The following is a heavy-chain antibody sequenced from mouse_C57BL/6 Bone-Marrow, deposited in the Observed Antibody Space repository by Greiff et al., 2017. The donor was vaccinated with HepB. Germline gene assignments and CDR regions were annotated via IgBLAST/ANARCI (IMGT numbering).Heavy chain of an antibody. D-gene: IGHD2-4*01. CDR1: GFTFTDYY. V-gene: IGHV7-3*01. J-gene: IGHJ3*01. CDR3: ARDEGGGYDYDGEN. Sequence: EVKLVESGGGLVQPGGSLSLSCAASGFTFTDYYMSWVRQPPGKALEWLGFIRNKANGYTTEYSASVKGRFTISRDNSQSILYLQMNALRAEDIATYYCARDEGGGYDYDGENWGQGTLVTVSA. CDR2: IRNKANGYTT.